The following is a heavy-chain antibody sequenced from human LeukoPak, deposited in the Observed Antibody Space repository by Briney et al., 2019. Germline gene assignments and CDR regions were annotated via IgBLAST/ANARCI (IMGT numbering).Heavy chain of an antibody. Sequence: ASVKVSCKASGYTFTSYLIHWVRQAPGQRLEWMGWINVGNGNTKYSQNFQGRVTITRDTSASTAYMELSSLRSGDTAVYYCARDSIWGSGTYGFDYWGQGALVTVSS. CDR1: GYTFTSYL. CDR2: INVGNGNT. V-gene: IGHV1-3*01. J-gene: IGHJ4*02. CDR3: ARDSIWGSGTYGFDY. D-gene: IGHD1-26*01.